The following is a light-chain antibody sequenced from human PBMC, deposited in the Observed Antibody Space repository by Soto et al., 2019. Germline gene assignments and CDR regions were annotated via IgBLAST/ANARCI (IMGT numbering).Light chain of an antibody. V-gene: IGLV2-14*03. CDR3: NSYTSSITYV. Sequence: QSVLTQPASVYGSPGQSITISCTGTSSDVGGFNYVSWYQQHPGKAPKLMIYDVTNRPSGVSYRFSGSKSGNTASLTISGLQAEDEADYYCNSYTSSITYVFGTGTKVTVL. CDR1: SSDVGGFNY. J-gene: IGLJ1*01. CDR2: DVT.